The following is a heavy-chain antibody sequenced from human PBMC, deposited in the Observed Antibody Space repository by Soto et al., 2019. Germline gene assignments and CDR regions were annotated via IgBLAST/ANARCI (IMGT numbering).Heavy chain of an antibody. Sequence: QITLKESGPPLVRPTQTITLTCTFFGFSLSTTGVGVGWIRHPPGKTLEWPAHIFWDDDKRYSTSLKSRLTITNDSSKKERIITITNKDPEETARFNCAQRLPHYGLGRERGSWFDTWGQGTLVTVSS. J-gene: IGHJ5*02. CDR3: AQRLPHYGLGRERGSWFDT. CDR2: IFWDDDK. V-gene: IGHV2-5*02. D-gene: IGHD3-10*01. CDR1: GFSLSTTGVG.